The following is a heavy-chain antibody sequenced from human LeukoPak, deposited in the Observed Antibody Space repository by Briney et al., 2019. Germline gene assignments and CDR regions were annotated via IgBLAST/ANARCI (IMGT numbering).Heavy chain of an antibody. V-gene: IGHV1-69*01. J-gene: IGHJ4*02. CDR2: IIPIFGTA. CDR1: GGTFSSYA. Sequence: GASVTVSCKASGGTFSSYAISWVRQAPGQGLEWMGGIIPIFGTANYAQKFQGRVTITADESTSTAYMELSSLRSEDTAVYYCASTYYDFSFDYWGQGTLVTVSS. D-gene: IGHD3-3*01. CDR3: ASTYYDFSFDY.